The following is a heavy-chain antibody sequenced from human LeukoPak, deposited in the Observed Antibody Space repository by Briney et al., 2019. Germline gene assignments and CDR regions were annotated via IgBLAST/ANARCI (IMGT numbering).Heavy chain of an antibody. V-gene: IGHV3-23*01. CDR2: ISGSGGST. CDR1: GFTFSSYA. CDR3: TKDRTTGTTGYPNWFDP. Sequence: GGSLRLSCAASGFTFSSYAVSWVRQAPGKGLEWVSAISGSGGSTYYADSVKGWFTISRDNSKNTLYLQMNSLRAEDTAVYYCTKDRTTGTTGYPNWFDPWGQGTLVTVSS. J-gene: IGHJ5*02. D-gene: IGHD1-1*01.